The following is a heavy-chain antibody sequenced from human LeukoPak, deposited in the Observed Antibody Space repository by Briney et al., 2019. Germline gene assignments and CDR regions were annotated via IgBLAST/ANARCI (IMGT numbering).Heavy chain of an antibody. Sequence: GGSLRLSCAASGFTFDDYDMYWVRQAPGKGLEWVSAISGSGGSTYYADSVKGRFTISRDNSKNTLYLQMNSLRAEDTAVYYCAKDHPSSSWSSYYYYGMDVWGQGTTVTVSS. D-gene: IGHD6-13*01. CDR1: GFTFDDYD. CDR2: ISGSGGST. J-gene: IGHJ6*02. CDR3: AKDHPSSSWSSYYYYGMDV. V-gene: IGHV3-23*01.